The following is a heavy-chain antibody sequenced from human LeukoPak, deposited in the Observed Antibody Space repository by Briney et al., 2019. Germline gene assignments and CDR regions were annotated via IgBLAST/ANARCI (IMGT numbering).Heavy chain of an antibody. CDR1: GGSINSYY. CDR2: IYYSGTT. Sequence: PSETLSLTCTVSGGSINSYYWNWIRQPPGTGLEWIGNIYYSGTTNYNPSLKSRVTISVETSKNKISLNLSSVTAADTAVYYCARVRLGWWFDPWGQGTLVTVSS. J-gene: IGHJ5*02. V-gene: IGHV4-59*01. D-gene: IGHD2-15*01. CDR3: ARVRLGWWFDP.